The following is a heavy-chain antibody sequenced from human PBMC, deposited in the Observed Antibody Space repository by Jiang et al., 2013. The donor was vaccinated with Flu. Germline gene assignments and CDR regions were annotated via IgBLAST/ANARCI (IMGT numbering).Heavy chain of an antibody. V-gene: IGHV4-39*07. CDR1: GGSISSSSYY. D-gene: IGHD3-16*01. J-gene: IGHJ5*02. Sequence: GPGLVKSSETLSLTCTVSGGSISSSSYYWGWIRQPPGRGVEWIGGIYYSGSAYYNPSLKSRVTISVDTSKSQFSLKLSSVTAADTAVYYCARHRPITSAWFDPWGRGNPGHRLL. CDR3: ARHRPITSAWFDP. CDR2: IYYSGSA.